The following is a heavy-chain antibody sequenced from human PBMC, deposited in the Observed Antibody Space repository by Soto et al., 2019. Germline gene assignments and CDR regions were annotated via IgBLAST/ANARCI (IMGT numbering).Heavy chain of an antibody. J-gene: IGHJ5*02. CDR2: VDPEDGEI. V-gene: IGHV1-69-2*01. Sequence: ASVKVSCKVSGYAFTDYYIHWVQQAPGKGLEWMGVVDPEDGEIIYAEKFQGRVTITADTSTDTAYMELSGLTSEDTAVYYCATTHRQFLNWFDPWGQGTLVTVSS. CDR3: ATTHRQFLNWFDP. CDR1: GYAFTDYY.